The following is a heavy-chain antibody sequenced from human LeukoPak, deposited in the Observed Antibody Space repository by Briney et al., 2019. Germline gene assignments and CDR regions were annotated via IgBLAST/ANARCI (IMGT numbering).Heavy chain of an antibody. J-gene: IGHJ4*02. V-gene: IGHV4-34*01. CDR3: ARGWTGDHLDY. Sequence: SETLSLTCAVYGGSFTGYYWSWIRQPPGKGLEWIGEINHSGSTNYNPSLKSRVTISVDTSKSQFSLKLSSVTAADTAVYYCARGWTGDHLDYWGQGTLVTVSS. CDR1: GGSFTGYY. D-gene: IGHD1-1*01. CDR2: INHSGST.